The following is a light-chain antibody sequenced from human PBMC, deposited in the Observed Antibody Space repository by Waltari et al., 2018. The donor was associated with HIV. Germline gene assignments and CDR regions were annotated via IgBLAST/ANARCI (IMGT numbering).Light chain of an antibody. V-gene: IGLV3-25*03. CDR3: QSADSSGTYPVV. CDR1: ALPKQY. Sequence: SYELTQPPSVSVSPGQTARITCSGDALPKQYAYWYQQKPGQAPGLGIYKDSERPSGIPERFAGSSSGTTVTLTISGVQAEDEADYYCQSADSSGTYPVVFGGGTKLTVL. J-gene: IGLJ2*01. CDR2: KDS.